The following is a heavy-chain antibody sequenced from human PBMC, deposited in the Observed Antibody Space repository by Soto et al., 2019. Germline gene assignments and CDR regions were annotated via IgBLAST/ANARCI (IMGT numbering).Heavy chain of an antibody. CDR2: ISSSGSTI. V-gene: IGHV3-11*01. CDR3: ARTTVTIVFRYFDL. Sequence: GGSLRLSCAASGFTFSDYYMSWIRQAPGKGLEWVSYISSSGSTIYYADSVKGRFTISRDNAKNSLYLQMNSLRAEDTAVYYCARTTVTIVFRYFDLWGRGTLVTVSS. CDR1: GFTFSDYY. J-gene: IGHJ2*01. D-gene: IGHD4-17*01.